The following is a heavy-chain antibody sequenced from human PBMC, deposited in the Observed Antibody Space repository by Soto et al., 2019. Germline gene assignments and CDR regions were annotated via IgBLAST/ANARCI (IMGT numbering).Heavy chain of an antibody. CDR3: ARRPTGTTPQGY. Sequence: EVQLLESGGGLVQPGGSLRLSCAASGFTFSSYAMSWVRQAPGKGLEWVSAISGSGGSTYYADSVKGRFTISRDNSKNALYLQMNSLRAEDTAVYYCARRPTGTTPQGYWGKGTLVTVSS. V-gene: IGHV3-23*01. CDR1: GFTFSSYA. J-gene: IGHJ4*02. CDR2: ISGSGGST. D-gene: IGHD4-17*01.